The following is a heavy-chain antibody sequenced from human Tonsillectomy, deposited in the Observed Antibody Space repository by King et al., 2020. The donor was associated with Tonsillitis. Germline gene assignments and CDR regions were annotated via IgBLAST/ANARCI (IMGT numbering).Heavy chain of an antibody. CDR2: IRYDGSNK. V-gene: IGHV3-30*02. CDR3: AKDRASGAAGIDY. Sequence: VQLVQSGGGVVQPGGSLTLSCAASGFNFSTYGMHWVRQAPGKGLEWVAFIRYDGSNKYYVESVRGRFTMSRDNSKNTLYLQMNSLRAEDTAVYYCAKDRASGAAGIDYWGQGALATVSS. D-gene: IGHD6-13*01. CDR1: GFNFSTYG. J-gene: IGHJ4*02.